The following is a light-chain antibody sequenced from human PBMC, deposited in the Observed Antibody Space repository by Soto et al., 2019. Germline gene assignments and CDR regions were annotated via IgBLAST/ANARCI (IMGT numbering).Light chain of an antibody. Sequence: QSALTQPPSASGSPGQSVTISCTATSSDIAYYNSVCWHQQHPGKAPKLMIYEGSKRPSGVSNRFSGSKSGNTASLTISGLQAEDEADYYCCSYAGSSAVFGGGTKLTVL. J-gene: IGLJ2*01. CDR1: SSDIAYYNS. CDR3: CSYAGSSAV. CDR2: EGS. V-gene: IGLV2-23*01.